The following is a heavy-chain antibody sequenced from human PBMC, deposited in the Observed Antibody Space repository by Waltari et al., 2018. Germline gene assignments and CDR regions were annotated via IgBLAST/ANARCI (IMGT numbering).Heavy chain of an antibody. CDR3: AKDAFGNTYLDF. D-gene: IGHD2-2*02. J-gene: IGHJ4*02. CDR2: ILFYESDK. V-gene: IGHV3-30*02. Sequence: QVNLVESGGGVVQPGGSLRLSCATSGFTFSNFGMHWVRQAPGKGLGWVAFILFYESDKFYAASVRGRFTISRDNSARTLYLDMDSLRLDDTAMYYCAKDAFGNTYLDFWGQGTLVTVSS. CDR1: GFTFSNFG.